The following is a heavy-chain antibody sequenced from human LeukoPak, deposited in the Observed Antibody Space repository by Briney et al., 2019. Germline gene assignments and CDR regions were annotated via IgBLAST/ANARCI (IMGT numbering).Heavy chain of an antibody. CDR2: ISYDGSNK. V-gene: IGHV3-30*04. Sequence: GGSLRLSCAASGFTFSSYATHWVRQAPGKGLEWVAVISYDGSNKYYADSVKGRFTISRDNSKNTLYLQMNSLRAEDTAVYYCAQGFTGYSYARPDYWGQGTLVTVSS. CDR1: GFTFSSYA. CDR3: AQGFTGYSYARPDY. D-gene: IGHD5-18*01. J-gene: IGHJ4*02.